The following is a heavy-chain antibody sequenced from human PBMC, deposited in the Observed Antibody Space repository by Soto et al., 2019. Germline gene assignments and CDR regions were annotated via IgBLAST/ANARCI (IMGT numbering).Heavy chain of an antibody. Sequence: ASLRVSCTASGYTFTSYAMHWVRQAPGQRLEWMGWINAGNGNTKYSQKFQGRVTITRDTCASTDYMELSSMRSEDTAVYYCARDLGGWPDHWGQGTVVTGS. CDR1: GYTFTSYA. V-gene: IGHV1-3*01. D-gene: IGHD2-15*01. J-gene: IGHJ5*02. CDR2: INAGNGNT. CDR3: ARDLGGWPDH.